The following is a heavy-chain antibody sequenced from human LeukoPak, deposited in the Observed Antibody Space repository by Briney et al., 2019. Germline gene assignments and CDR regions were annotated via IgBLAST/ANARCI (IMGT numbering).Heavy chain of an antibody. V-gene: IGHV4-34*01. D-gene: IGHD3-22*01. Sequence: SETLSLTCAVYGGSFSGYYWSWIRQPPGKGLEWIGEINHSGSTNYNPSLKSRVTISVDTSKNQFSLKLSSVTAADTAVYYCARGLGDSSCRLFDYWGQGSLVTVSS. CDR3: ARGLGDSSCRLFDY. CDR1: GGSFSGYY. J-gene: IGHJ4*02. CDR2: INHSGST.